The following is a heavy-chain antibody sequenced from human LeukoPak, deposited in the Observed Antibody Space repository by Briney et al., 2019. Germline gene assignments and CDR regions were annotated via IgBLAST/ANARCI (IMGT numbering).Heavy chain of an antibody. J-gene: IGHJ4*02. D-gene: IGHD5-18*01. Sequence: ASVKVSCKASGYTFTSYDINWVRQATGQGLEWMGWISAYNGNTNYAQKLQGRVTMTTDTSTSTAYMELRSLRSDDTAVYYCAREERGYSYVYDYWGQGTLVTVSS. CDR1: GYTFTSYD. CDR3: AREERGYSYVYDY. V-gene: IGHV1-18*01. CDR2: ISAYNGNT.